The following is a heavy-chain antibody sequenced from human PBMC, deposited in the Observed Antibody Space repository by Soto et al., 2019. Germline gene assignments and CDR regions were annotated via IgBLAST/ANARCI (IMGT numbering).Heavy chain of an antibody. V-gene: IGHV3-30*18. CDR1: GFTFSSYG. Sequence: QVQLVESGGGVVQPGRSLRLSCAASGFTFSSYGIHWVRQAPGKGLEWVAVISYDGSNKYYADSVKGRFTISRDNSKNTVYLQMNSLRAEDTAVYYCAKGRGSAYFDYWGQGTLVTVSS. J-gene: IGHJ4*02. CDR3: AKGRGSAYFDY. CDR2: ISYDGSNK.